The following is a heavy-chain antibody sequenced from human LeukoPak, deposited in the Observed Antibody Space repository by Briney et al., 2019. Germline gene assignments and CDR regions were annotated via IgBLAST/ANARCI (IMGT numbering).Heavy chain of an antibody. D-gene: IGHD5-18*01. V-gene: IGHV3-53*01. J-gene: IGHJ6*02. CDR2: IYSGGST. Sequence: GGSLRLSCVASGFIVSNNYMSWVRQAPGKGLEWVSVIYSGGSTYYADSVKGRFTISRDNSKNTLYLQMNSLRAEDTAVYYCARGGFFAGDTAMVWDPNYYYGMDVWGQGTTVTVSS. CDR3: ARGGFFAGDTAMVWDPNYYYGMDV. CDR1: GFIVSNNY.